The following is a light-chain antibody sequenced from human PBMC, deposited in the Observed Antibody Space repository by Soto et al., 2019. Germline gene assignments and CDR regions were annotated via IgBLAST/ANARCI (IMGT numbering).Light chain of an antibody. Sequence: DIQMTQSPSSLSASVGDRVTIGCRASQNINTYLAWFQQKPGKAPKSLIYAATNLQGGVPSRFSGTGSGTEFSLTISSLQPEDFAIYYCKQYERYPPSFGGGTKWDIK. CDR1: QNINTY. J-gene: IGKJ4*01. V-gene: IGKV1-16*01. CDR3: KQYERYPPS. CDR2: AAT.